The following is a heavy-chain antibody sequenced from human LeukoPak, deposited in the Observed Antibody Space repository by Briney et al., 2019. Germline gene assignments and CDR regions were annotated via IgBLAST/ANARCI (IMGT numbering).Heavy chain of an antibody. D-gene: IGHD6-19*01. CDR1: GGFINSSY. CDR3: TRAYTDSDGWYSDSNYYSYMDV. J-gene: IGHJ6*03. CDR2: IYYSGST. V-gene: IGHV4-59*01. Sequence: SETLSLTCTVSGGFINSSYWSWIRQPPGKRLEWIGYIYYSGSTNYNPSLKSRVTISVDTSKNQFSLKLTSVTAADTAVYYCTRAYTDSDGWYSDSNYYSYMDVWGKGTTVTVSS.